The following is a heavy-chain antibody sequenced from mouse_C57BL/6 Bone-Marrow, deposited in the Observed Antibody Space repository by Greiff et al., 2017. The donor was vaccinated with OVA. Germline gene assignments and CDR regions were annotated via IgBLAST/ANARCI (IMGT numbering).Heavy chain of an antibody. V-gene: IGHV14-2*01. D-gene: IGHD3-3*01. CDR2: IDPEDGDT. J-gene: IGHJ3*01. CDR3: ARWGDFDY. CDR1: GFTIKDYY. Sequence: VQLKESGAELVKPGASVKLSCTASGFTIKDYYMHWVKQRTEQGLEWIGRIDPEDGDTNYAAKFQGQATITADTSSNTAYLQLSSLTSEDTAVYYCARWGDFDYWGQGTMVTVSA.